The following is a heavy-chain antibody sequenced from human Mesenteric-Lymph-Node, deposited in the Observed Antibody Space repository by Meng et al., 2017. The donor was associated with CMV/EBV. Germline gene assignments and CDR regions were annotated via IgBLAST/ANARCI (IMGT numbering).Heavy chain of an antibody. V-gene: IGHV3-23*03. Sequence: GESLKISCAAPGFSFRTYAMSWVRQAPGKGLEWVSVIYTGGSTTYHAASVKGRFTISRDDSMDTLYLQLNSLRGEDTAVYYCATGGIGGTDNWFDPWGHGTLVTVSS. CDR3: ATGGIGGTDNWFDP. D-gene: IGHD1-7*01. CDR2: IYTGGSTT. J-gene: IGHJ5*02. CDR1: GFSFRTYA.